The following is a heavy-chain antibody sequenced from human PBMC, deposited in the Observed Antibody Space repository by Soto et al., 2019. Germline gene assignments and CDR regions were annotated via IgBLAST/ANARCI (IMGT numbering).Heavy chain of an antibody. Sequence: PSETLSLTCTVSGLSISDYYWGWIRKPPGKGLEWIGSIYYIVSTNYNPSLKSRVTMSVDTSKNQLSLKLISVTAADTAVYYCAKVIVLVPAASYGMDVWGLGTTVT. J-gene: IGHJ6*02. CDR2: IYYIVST. CDR3: AKVIVLVPAASYGMDV. CDR1: GLSISDYY. D-gene: IGHD2-2*01. V-gene: IGHV4-59*01.